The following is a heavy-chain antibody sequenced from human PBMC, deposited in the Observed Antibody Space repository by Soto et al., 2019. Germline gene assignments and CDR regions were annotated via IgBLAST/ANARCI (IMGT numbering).Heavy chain of an antibody. CDR2: ISGSGGST. CDR1: GFTFSSYA. CDR3: AKDVVGSGSYYNFLGY. J-gene: IGHJ4*02. Sequence: EVQLLESGGGLVQPGGSLRLSCGASGFTFSSYAMSWVRQAPGKGLEWVSAISGSGGSTYYADSVKGRFTISRDNSKNTLYLQMNSLRAEDTAVYYCAKDVVGSGSYYNFLGYWGQGTLVTVSS. D-gene: IGHD3-10*01. V-gene: IGHV3-23*01.